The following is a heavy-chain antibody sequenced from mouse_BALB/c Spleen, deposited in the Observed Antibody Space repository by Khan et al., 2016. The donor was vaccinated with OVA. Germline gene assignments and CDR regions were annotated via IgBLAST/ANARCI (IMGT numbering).Heavy chain of an antibody. Sequence: EVKLEESGPGLVKPSQSLSLTCTVTGYSITSDYAWNWIRQFPGNKLEWMGYITYSGSTSYNPSLKSRISITRDTSKIQFFLQLNSVTTEDTATYYCAMGRTYWGQGTLVTVSA. D-gene: IGHD4-1*01. CDR1: GYSITSDYA. CDR3: AMGRTY. V-gene: IGHV3-2*02. CDR2: ITYSGST. J-gene: IGHJ3*01.